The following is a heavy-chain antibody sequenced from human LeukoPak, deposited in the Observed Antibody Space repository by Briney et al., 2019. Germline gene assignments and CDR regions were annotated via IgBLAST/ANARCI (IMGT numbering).Heavy chain of an antibody. CDR1: GGSISGYY. V-gene: IGHV4-59*01. CDR2: IYYSGNS. CDR3: ARMGPDYGLGWDFDY. Sequence: SETLSLTCVVSGGSISGYYWSWIRQPPGKGLEWIGYIYYSGNSNYNPSLKSRVTISADTSKNQFSLNLSSVTAADTAVYYCARMGPDYGLGWDFDYWGQGTLVTVSS. D-gene: IGHD4-17*01. J-gene: IGHJ4*02.